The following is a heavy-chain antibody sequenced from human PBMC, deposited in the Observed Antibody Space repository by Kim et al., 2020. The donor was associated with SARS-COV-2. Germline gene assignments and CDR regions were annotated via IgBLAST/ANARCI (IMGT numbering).Heavy chain of an antibody. Sequence: SETLSLTCTVSGGSVSSGSYYWSWIRQPPGKGLEWIGYIYYSGSTNYNPSLKSRVTISVDTSKNQFSLKLSSVTAADTAVYYCARDPLNKDYGGPAYYYGMDVWGQGTTVTVSS. J-gene: IGHJ6*02. CDR2: IYYSGST. CDR1: GGSVSSGSYY. D-gene: IGHD4-17*01. V-gene: IGHV4-61*01. CDR3: ARDPLNKDYGGPAYYYGMDV.